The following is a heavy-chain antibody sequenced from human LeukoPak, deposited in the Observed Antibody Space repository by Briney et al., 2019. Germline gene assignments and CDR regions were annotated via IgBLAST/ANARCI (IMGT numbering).Heavy chain of an antibody. CDR3: ARAPVTSCRGAYCYPFDY. J-gene: IGHJ4*02. D-gene: IGHD2-21*01. CDR1: GFSLSSYA. CDR2: TSSSDPGT. V-gene: IGHV3-23*01. Sequence: GGSLRLSGEASGFSLSSYAMSWVRQAPGKGLEWVSATSSSDPGTYYADSVRGRFTISRDNSKNTLYLQMNSLRAEDAAIYYCARAPVTSCRGAYCYPFDYWGQGTRVTVSS.